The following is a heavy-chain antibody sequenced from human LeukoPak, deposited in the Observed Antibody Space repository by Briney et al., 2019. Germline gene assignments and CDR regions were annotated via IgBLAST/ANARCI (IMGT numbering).Heavy chain of an antibody. D-gene: IGHD3-10*01. CDR1: GFTFSSYA. V-gene: IGHV3-23*01. CDR3: AKAMVRGVIGWFDP. Sequence: GGSLRLSCAASGFTFSSYAMSWVRQAPGKGLEWVSAISGSGGSTYYADSVKGRFTISRDNSKNTLYLQMNSLRAEDTAAYYCAKAMVRGVIGWFDPWGQGTLVTVSS. J-gene: IGHJ5*02. CDR2: ISGSGGST.